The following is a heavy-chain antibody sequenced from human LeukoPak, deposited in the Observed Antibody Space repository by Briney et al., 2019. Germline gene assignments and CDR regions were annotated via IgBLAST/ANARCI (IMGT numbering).Heavy chain of an antibody. J-gene: IGHJ4*02. CDR1: GGTFSSYA. D-gene: IGHD5-12*01. CDR3: ARARWLRFSLDY. CDR2: IIPILGIA. Sequence: ASVKVSCKASGGTFSSYAISWVRQAPGQGLEWMGRIIPILGIANYAQKFQGRVTITADKSTSTAYMELSSLRSEDTAVYYCARARWLRFSLDYWGQGTLVTVSS. V-gene: IGHV1-69*04.